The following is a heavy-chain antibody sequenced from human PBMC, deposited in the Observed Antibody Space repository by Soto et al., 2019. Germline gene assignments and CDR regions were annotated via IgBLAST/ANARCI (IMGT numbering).Heavy chain of an antibody. CDR3: ATDKVAFDM. CDR2: INTKTCGT. D-gene: IGHD3-9*01. J-gene: IGHJ3*02. CDR1: GYIXSGYY. V-gene: IGHV1-2*02. Sequence: SXKVSFKASGYIXSGYYIELVRQAPGQGLEWMGWINTKTCGTKYAQKFQGRVTMTRDTSINTAYMEVSRLRSDDTAVYYCATDKVAFDMWGQGTMGTVSS.